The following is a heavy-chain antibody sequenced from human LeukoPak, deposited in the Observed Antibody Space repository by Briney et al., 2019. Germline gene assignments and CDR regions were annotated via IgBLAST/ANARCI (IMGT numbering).Heavy chain of an antibody. CDR1: GGSFSGYY. J-gene: IGHJ5*02. V-gene: IGHV4-34*01. CDR2: INHSGST. CDR3: ARSTPGYSGYDWEGSRTAAAAPGWFDP. Sequence: PSETLSLTCAVYGGSFSGYYWSWIRQPPGKGLEWIGEINHSGSTNYNPSLKSRVTISVDTSKNQFSLKLSSVTAADTVVYYCARSTPGYSGYDWEGSRTAAAAPGWFDPWGQGTLVTVSS. D-gene: IGHD5-12*01.